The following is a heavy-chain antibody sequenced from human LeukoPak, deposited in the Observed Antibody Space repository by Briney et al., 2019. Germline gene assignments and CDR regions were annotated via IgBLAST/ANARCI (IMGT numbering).Heavy chain of an antibody. CDR1: GYSFPKFW. CDR2: IYPGDSDT. J-gene: IGHJ4*02. CDR3: ARHDRSGRYPYYFDS. V-gene: IGHV5-51*01. D-gene: IGHD1-26*01. Sequence: GESLKISCKGFGYSFPKFWIGWVRQMPGKGLEWMGIIYPGDSDTRYSPSFRGQVSISADKSTSTTYLQWSSLKASDTAMYFCARHDRSGRYPYYFDSWGQGTLVTVSS.